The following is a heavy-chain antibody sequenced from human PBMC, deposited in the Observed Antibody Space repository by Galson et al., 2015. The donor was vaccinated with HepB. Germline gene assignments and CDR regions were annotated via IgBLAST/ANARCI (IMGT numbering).Heavy chain of an antibody. CDR1: GGSLSYYY. J-gene: IGHJ6*03. Sequence: ETLSLTCTVSGGSLSYYYWSWIRQSPGKGLEWIGYIYYSGTTNYNPSLESRVTISIDTSKNQFSLRLSSVAAADTAVYYCARDSAAPYYYYYYMDVWGKGTTVTVSS. CDR3: ARDSAAPYYYYYYMDV. D-gene: IGHD6-6*01. CDR2: IYYSGTT. V-gene: IGHV4-59*01.